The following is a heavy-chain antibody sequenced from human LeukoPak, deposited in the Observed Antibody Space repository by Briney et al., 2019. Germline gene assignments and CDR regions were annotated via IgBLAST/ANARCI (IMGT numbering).Heavy chain of an antibody. Sequence: ETLSLTCAVYGGSFSGYYWSWIRQPPGKGLEWIGEINHSGSTNYNPSLKSRVTISVDTSKNQFSLKLSSVTAADTAVYYCARAVSITMVRGVALPFDYWGQGTLVTVSS. V-gene: IGHV4-34*01. CDR1: GGSFSGYY. D-gene: IGHD3-10*01. CDR2: INHSGST. CDR3: ARAVSITMVRGVALPFDY. J-gene: IGHJ4*02.